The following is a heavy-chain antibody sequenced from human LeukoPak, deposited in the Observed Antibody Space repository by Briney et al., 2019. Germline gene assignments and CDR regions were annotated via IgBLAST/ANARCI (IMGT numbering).Heavy chain of an antibody. J-gene: IGHJ4*02. CDR1: GFTFSSYG. Sequence: GGSLRLSCAASGFTFSSYGMHWVRQAPGKGLEWVAFIRYDGSNKYYADSVKGRFTISRDNSKNTLYLQMNSLRAEDTAVYYCARDYYDSSGYWVLGDYWGQGTLVTVSS. CDR2: IRYDGSNK. D-gene: IGHD3-22*01. V-gene: IGHV3-30*02. CDR3: ARDYYDSSGYWVLGDY.